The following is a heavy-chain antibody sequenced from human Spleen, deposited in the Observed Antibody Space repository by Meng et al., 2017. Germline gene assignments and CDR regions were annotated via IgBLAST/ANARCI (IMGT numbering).Heavy chain of an antibody. CDR2: LGAHDGDT. Sequence: QVQPVQSGPEVKKTGASGKVSCKASDYTFTGYGVSWVRQAPGQGLEWMAWLGAHDGDTSHAPKFQGRVTVSADRPTATAYMELRSLRSDDTAVYYCARGTPGRSYSDYWGQGTLVTVSS. CDR3: ARGTPGRSYSDY. D-gene: IGHD3-10*01. CDR1: DYTFTGYG. J-gene: IGHJ4*02. V-gene: IGHV1-18*01.